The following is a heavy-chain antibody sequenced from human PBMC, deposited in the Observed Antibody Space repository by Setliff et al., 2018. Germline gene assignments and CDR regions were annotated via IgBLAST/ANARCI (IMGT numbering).Heavy chain of an antibody. CDR3: ARAITFGGVIVHAEYFQH. CDR2: SNTNTGNP. CDR1: GYTFTSYA. D-gene: IGHD3-16*02. Sequence: ASVKVSCKASGYTFTSYAMKWVRQAPGQGLEGMGWSNTNTGNPTYAQGFTGRFVFSFDTSVSTAYLQISSLKAEDTAVYYCARAITFGGVIVHAEYFQHWGRGTLVTVSS. J-gene: IGHJ1*01. V-gene: IGHV7-4-1*02.